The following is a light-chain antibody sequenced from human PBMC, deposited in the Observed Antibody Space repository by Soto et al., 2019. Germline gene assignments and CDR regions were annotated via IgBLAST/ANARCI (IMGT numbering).Light chain of an antibody. CDR3: SSYTSTSAPYV. CDR2: DVS. CDR1: SSDIGGYDY. Sequence: QSVLTQPASVSGFPGQSITISCTGTSSDIGGYDYVSWYQQHPGKAPKLIIYDVSGRPSGVSNRFSGSKSANTASLTISGLLAEDEADYHCSSYTSTSAPYVFGTGTKVTVL. V-gene: IGLV2-14*03. J-gene: IGLJ1*01.